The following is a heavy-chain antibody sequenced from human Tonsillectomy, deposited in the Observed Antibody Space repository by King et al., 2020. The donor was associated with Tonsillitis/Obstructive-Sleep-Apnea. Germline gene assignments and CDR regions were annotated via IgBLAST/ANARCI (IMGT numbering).Heavy chain of an antibody. Sequence: VQLVESGGGVVQPGKSLGLSCAASGFIFSTYAMHWVRQAPGKRLEWVAVISFDGSNKYYADSVKGRFTISRDNSKNTLYLQMNSLRAEDTAVFYCARDRGVTGWYFDHWGQGTLVAVSS. J-gene: IGHJ4*02. CDR3: ARDRGVTGWYFDH. V-gene: IGHV3-30*04. CDR1: GFIFSTYA. CDR2: ISFDGSNK. D-gene: IGHD3-10*01.